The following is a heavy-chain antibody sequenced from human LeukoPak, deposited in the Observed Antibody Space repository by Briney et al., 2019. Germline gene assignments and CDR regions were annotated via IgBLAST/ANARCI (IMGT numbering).Heavy chain of an antibody. D-gene: IGHD2-2*01. V-gene: IGHV4-4*07. Sequence: SETLSLTCTVSGDSISSYYWNWIRQPAGKGLEWIGRIYTSGITNYNPSLKSRVTMSVDTSKNQFSLKLSSVTAADTAVYYCARHPTSVVVPAYYMDVWGKGTTVTVSS. CDR1: GDSISSYY. J-gene: IGHJ6*03. CDR3: ARHPTSVVVPAYYMDV. CDR2: IYTSGIT.